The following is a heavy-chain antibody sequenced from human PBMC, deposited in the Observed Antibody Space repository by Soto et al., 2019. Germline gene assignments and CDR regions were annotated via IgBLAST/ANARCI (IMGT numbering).Heavy chain of an antibody. CDR1: GCTFSSYA. CDR3: ARGKRVGAAAGAYDYGMDV. D-gene: IGHD6-13*01. V-gene: IGHV1-69*13. Sequence: SVKVSCKASGCTFSSYAISWVRQAPGQGLEWMGGIIPIFGTANYAQKFQGRVTITADESTSTAYMELSSLRSEDTAVYYCARGKRVGAAAGAYDYGMDVWGQGTLVTVSS. J-gene: IGHJ6*02. CDR2: IIPIFGTA.